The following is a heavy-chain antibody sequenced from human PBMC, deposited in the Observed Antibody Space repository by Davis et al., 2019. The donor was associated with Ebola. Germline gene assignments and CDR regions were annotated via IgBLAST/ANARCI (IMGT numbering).Heavy chain of an antibody. CDR3: AKDDYGDYGYYYYGMDV. D-gene: IGHD4-17*01. J-gene: IGHJ6*02. V-gene: IGHV1-46*01. CDR1: GYTFTSYY. Sequence: AASVKVSCKASGYTFTSYYMHWVRQAPGQGLEWMGIINPSGGSTSYAQKFQGRVTMTRDTSTSTVYMELSSLRAEDTAVYYCAKDDYGDYGYYYYGMDVWGQGTTVTVSS. CDR2: INPSGGST.